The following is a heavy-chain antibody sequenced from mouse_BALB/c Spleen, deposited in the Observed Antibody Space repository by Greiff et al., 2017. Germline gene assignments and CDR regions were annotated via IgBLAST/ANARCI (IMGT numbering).Heavy chain of an antibody. V-gene: IGHV5-4*02. Sequence: EVQLQESGGGLVKPGGSLKLSCAASGFTFSDYYMYWVRQTPEKRLEWVATISDGGSYTYYPDSVKGRFTISRDNAKNNLYLQMSSLKSEDTAMYYCARAGGGYWGQGTSVTVSS. CDR2: ISDGGSYT. CDR3: ARAGGGY. J-gene: IGHJ4*01. CDR1: GFTFSDYY.